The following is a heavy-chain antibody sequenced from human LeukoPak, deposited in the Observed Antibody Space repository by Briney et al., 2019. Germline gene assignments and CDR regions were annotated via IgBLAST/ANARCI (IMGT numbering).Heavy chain of an antibody. Sequence: GGSLRLSCAASGFTFSSYGMHWVRQAPGKGLEWVAFIRYDGSNKYYADSVKGRFTISRDNSKNTLYLQMNSLRAEDTAVYYCAKDRPYDFWSGYSPDYWGQGTLVTVSS. D-gene: IGHD3-3*01. CDR3: AKDRPYDFWSGYSPDY. CDR1: GFTFSSYG. J-gene: IGHJ4*02. V-gene: IGHV3-30*02. CDR2: IRYDGSNK.